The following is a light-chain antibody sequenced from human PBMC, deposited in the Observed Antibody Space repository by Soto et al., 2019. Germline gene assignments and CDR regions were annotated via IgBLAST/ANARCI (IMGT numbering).Light chain of an antibody. J-gene: IGKJ2*01. CDR2: GAS. CDR1: QSVSSSY. V-gene: IGKV3-20*01. CDR3: KRNGSSNPWYT. Sequence: EIVLTQSPGTLSLSPGQRATLSCRASQSVSSSYFAWYQQKPGQAPRLLIYGASSRATGIPDRFSGRWSGTDFTLTISRLETEDFAVYYCKRNGSSNPWYTFGQGTNLEIK.